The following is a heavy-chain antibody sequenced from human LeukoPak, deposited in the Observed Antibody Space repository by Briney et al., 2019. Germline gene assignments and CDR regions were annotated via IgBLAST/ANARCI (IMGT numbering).Heavy chain of an antibody. Sequence: SETLSLTCTVSGGSISSSSYYWGWIRQPPGKGLEWIGYIYYSGSTNYNPSLKSRVTISVDTSKNQFSLKLSSVTAADTAVYYCARGISGYYERDYWGQGTLVTVSS. CDR1: GGSISSSSYY. J-gene: IGHJ4*02. D-gene: IGHD3-22*01. CDR2: IYYSGST. CDR3: ARGISGYYERDY. V-gene: IGHV4-61*05.